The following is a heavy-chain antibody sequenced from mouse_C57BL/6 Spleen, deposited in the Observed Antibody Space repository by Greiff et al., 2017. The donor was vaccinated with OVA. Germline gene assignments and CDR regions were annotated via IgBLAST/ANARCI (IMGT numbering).Heavy chain of an antibody. CDR1: GYTFTDYY. CDR2: INPNNGGT. CDR3: ARRDSSGYGDY. J-gene: IGHJ2*01. D-gene: IGHD3-2*02. V-gene: IGHV1-26*01. Sequence: VQLQQSGPELVKPGASVKISCKASGYTFTDYYMNWVKQSHGKSLEWIGDINPNNGGTSYNQKFKGKATLTVDKSSSTAYMELRSLTSEDSAVYYCARRDSSGYGDYWGQGTTLTVSS.